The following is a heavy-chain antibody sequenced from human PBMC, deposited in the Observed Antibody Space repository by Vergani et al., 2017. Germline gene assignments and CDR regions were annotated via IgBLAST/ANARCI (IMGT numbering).Heavy chain of an antibody. D-gene: IGHD3-16*01. CDR3: VKDNDYAADGPFDL. J-gene: IGHJ2*01. Sequence: VEAGGGLVQPGGSLRLSCTASGFTFHAFAFHWVRQVSGGGLEWVSGIDRNYGVKNGNSFEGRFSISRDNAKKAVFLQMNNLRHEDTALYFCVKDNDYAADGPFDLWGRGTLVTVSS. CDR2: IDRNYGVK. CDR1: GFTFHAFA. V-gene: IGHV3-9*01.